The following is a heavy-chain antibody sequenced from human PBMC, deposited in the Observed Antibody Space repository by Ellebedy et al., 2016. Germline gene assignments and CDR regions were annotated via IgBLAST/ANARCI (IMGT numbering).Heavy chain of an antibody. J-gene: IGHJ4*02. Sequence: SETLSLTCSVSGGSVISSNYFWNWIRQPPGKGLEWVGSITSSGITNYNPSLRSRVAISADTSKNQFSLKLNSVTAADTAVYYCATYVLGWSNGGGFWGQGTLVTVSS. D-gene: IGHD6-19*01. CDR1: GGSVISSNYF. V-gene: IGHV4-39*01. CDR2: ITSSGIT. CDR3: ATYVLGWSNGGGF.